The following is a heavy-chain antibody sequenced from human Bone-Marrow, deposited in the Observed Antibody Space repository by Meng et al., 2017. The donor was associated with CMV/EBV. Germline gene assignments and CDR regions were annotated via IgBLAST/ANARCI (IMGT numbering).Heavy chain of an antibody. D-gene: IGHD3-16*02. CDR3: ASELSDRGVDAFDI. CDR2: INHSGST. Sequence: SETLSLTCAVYGGSFSGYYWSWIRQPPGKGLEWIGEINHSGSTNDNPSLKSRGTISVDTAKNQFSLKLSSVTAADTAVYYCASELSDRGVDAFDIWGQGTMVTVSS. J-gene: IGHJ3*02. CDR1: GGSFSGYY. V-gene: IGHV4-34*01.